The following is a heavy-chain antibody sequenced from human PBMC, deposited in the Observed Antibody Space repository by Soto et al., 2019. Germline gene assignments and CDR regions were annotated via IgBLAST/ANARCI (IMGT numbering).Heavy chain of an antibody. CDR1: GFSFIGSA. D-gene: IGHD1-26*01. V-gene: IGHV3-73*01. CDR2: IRAKSNKYAT. CDR3: NSGSYYSSI. Sequence: WGSLRLSCAASGFSFIGSAIHFFRQASGKGLEWVGRIRAKSNKYATLYAESLKGRFTISRDDSQSMAYLEMSSLKTEDTAVYYCNSGSYYSSIWGQGTLVTVSS. J-gene: IGHJ4*02.